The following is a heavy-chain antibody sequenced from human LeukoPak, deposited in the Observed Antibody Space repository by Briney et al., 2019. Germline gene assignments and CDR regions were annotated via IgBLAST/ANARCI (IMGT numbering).Heavy chain of an antibody. CDR2: IIPIFGTA. Sequence: ASVKVSCKASGYTFTTYGISWVRQAPGQGLEWTGGIIPIFGTANYAQKFQGRVTITADESTSTAYVELSSLRSEDTAVYYCAREHHGGTDYDILTGQGAFDIWGQGTMVTVSS. D-gene: IGHD3-9*01. CDR1: GYTFTTYG. CDR3: AREHHGGTDYDILTGQGAFDI. V-gene: IGHV1-69*13. J-gene: IGHJ3*02.